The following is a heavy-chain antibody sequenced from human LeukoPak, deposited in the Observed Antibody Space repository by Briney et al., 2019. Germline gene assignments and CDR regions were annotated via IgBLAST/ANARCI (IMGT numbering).Heavy chain of an antibody. Sequence: SQTLSLTCTVSGASISGGGYYWSWIRQPPGKGLEWIAYIYHSGSTYYNPSLKSRVTISVDKSKNQFSLKLSSVTAADTAVYYCARDGSGWYGKASYYFDYWGQGTLVTVSS. CDR2: IYHSGST. CDR1: GASISGGGYY. D-gene: IGHD6-19*01. V-gene: IGHV4-30-2*01. CDR3: ARDGSGWYGKASYYFDY. J-gene: IGHJ4*02.